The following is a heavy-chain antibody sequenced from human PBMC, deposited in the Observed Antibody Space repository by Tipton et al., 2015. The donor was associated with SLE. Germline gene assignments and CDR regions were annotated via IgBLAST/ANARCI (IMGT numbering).Heavy chain of an antibody. CDR1: GGSISSSSYY. V-gene: IGHV4-39*01. CDR3: ARHWDPHSSGWANWFDP. CDR2: IYYSGST. D-gene: IGHD6-19*01. J-gene: IGHJ5*02. Sequence: TLSLTCTVSGGSISSSSYYWGWIRQPPGTGLEWIGRIYYSGSTYYNPSLKSRVTISVDTSKNQFSLKLSSVTAADTAVYYCARHWDPHSSGWANWFDPWGQGTLVTVSS.